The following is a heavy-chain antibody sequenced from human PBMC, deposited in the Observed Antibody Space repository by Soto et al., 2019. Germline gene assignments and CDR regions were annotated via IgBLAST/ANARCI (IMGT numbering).Heavy chain of an antibody. CDR2: ISGSGGST. J-gene: IGHJ4*02. CDR1: GFTFSSYA. D-gene: IGHD2-15*01. Sequence: HPGGSLRLSCAASGFTFSSYAMSWVRQAPGKGLEWVSAISGSGGSTYYADSVKGRFTISRDNSKNTLYLQMNSLRAEDTAVYYCAKDPQLVAATFPRYWGQGTLVTVSS. CDR3: AKDPQLVAATFPRY. V-gene: IGHV3-23*01.